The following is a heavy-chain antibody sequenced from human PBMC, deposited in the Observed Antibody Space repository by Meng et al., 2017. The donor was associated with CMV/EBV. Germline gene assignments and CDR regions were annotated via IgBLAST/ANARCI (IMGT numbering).Heavy chain of an antibody. V-gene: IGHV3-53*01. CDR1: GFTVSSNY. CDR2: IYSGGST. J-gene: IGHJ5*02. Sequence: GGSLRLSCAASGFTVSSNYMSWVRQAPGKGLEWVSVIYSGGSTYYADSVKGRFTISRDNSKNTLYLQMNSLRAEDTAVYYCARDGCSSTSCYGWFDPWGQGTLVTVS. D-gene: IGHD2-2*01. CDR3: ARDGCSSTSCYGWFDP.